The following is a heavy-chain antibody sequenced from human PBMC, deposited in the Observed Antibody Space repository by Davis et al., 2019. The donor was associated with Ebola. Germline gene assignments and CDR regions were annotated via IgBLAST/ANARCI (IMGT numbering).Heavy chain of an antibody. CDR1: GFTFSGSA. CDR2: IRSKANSYAT. J-gene: IGHJ4*02. D-gene: IGHD1-7*01. Sequence: GESLKISCAASGFTFSGSAMHWVRQASGKGLEWVGRIRSKANSYATAYAASVKGRFTISRDDSKNTAYLQMNSLKTEDTAVYYCTGTIGGADYWSQGTLVTVSS. V-gene: IGHV3-73*01. CDR3: TGTIGGADY.